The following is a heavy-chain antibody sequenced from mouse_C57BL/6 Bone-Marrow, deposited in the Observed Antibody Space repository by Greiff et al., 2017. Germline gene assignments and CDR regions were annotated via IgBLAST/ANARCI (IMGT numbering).Heavy chain of an antibody. D-gene: IGHD1-1*01. CDR1: GYAFTNYL. J-gene: IGHJ4*01. CDR2: INPGSGGT. CDR3: ARSSKFITKYAMDY. Sequence: QVQLQQSGAELVRPGTSVKVSCKASGYAFTNYLIEWVKQRPGQGLEWIGVINPGSGGTNYNEKFKGKATLTAAKSSSTAYMQLSSLTSEDSAVYFCARSSKFITKYAMDYWGQGTSVTVSS. V-gene: IGHV1-54*01.